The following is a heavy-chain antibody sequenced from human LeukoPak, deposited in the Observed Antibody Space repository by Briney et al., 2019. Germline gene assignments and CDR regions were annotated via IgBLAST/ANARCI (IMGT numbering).Heavy chain of an antibody. CDR3: AADCGGDCYSFDP. Sequence: SETLSLTCTVSGGSISSSSYYWGWIRQPPGKGLEWIGRIYYSGSTYYNPSLKSRVTISVDTSKNQFSLKLSSVTAADTAVYYCAADCGGDCYSFDPWGQGTLVTVSS. V-gene: IGHV4-39*01. CDR1: GGSISSSSYY. D-gene: IGHD2-21*01. CDR2: IYYSGST. J-gene: IGHJ5*02.